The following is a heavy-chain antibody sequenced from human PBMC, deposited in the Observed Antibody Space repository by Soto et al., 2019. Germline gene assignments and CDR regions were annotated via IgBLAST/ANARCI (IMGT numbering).Heavy chain of an antibody. J-gene: IGHJ5*02. CDR2: IYYSGST. Sequence: PSETLSLTCTVSGGSISSYYWSWIRQPPGKGLEWIGYIYYSGSTNYNPSLKSRVTISVDTSKNQFSLKLSSVTAADTAVYYCARHPFPGRFDPWGQGTLVTVSS. CDR3: ARHPFPGRFDP. V-gene: IGHV4-59*08. CDR1: GGSISSYY.